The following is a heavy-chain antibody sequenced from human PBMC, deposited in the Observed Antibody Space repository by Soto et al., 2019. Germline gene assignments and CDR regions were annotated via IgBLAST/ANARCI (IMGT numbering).Heavy chain of an antibody. CDR1: GHTITRPW. V-gene: IGHV1-69*10. J-gene: IGHJ5*02. D-gene: IGHD5-18*01. Sequence: ASVKVSCKASGHTITRPWMHWVRQAPGQGLEWMGVIIPILGIANYAQKFQGRVTITADKSTSTAYMELSSLRSEDTAVYYCARDQVDTAMVNWFDPWGQGTLLT. CDR3: ARDQVDTAMVNWFDP. CDR2: IIPILGIA.